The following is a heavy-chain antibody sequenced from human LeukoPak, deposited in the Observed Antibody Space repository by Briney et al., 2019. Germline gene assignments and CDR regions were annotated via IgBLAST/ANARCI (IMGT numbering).Heavy chain of an antibody. CDR1: GGSISSGDYY. D-gene: IGHD3-22*01. CDR2: IYYSGST. J-gene: IGHJ4*02. Sequence: PSETLSLTCTVSGGSISSGDYYWSWIRQPPGKGLGWIGYIYYSGSTYYNPSLKSRVTISVDTSKNQFSLKLSSVTAADTAVYYCARDQGYDSSGSFDYWGQGTLVTISS. CDR3: ARDQGYDSSGSFDY. V-gene: IGHV4-30-4*01.